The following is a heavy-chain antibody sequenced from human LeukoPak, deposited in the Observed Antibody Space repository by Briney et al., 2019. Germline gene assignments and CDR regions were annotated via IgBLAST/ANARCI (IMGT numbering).Heavy chain of an antibody. CDR2: ISAYNGNT. D-gene: IGHD6-13*01. CDR1: GYTFTSYG. Sequence: ASVKVSWKASGYTFTSYGISWVRQAPGQGLEWMGWISAYNGNTNYAQKLQGRVTMTTDTSTSTAYMELRSLRSDDTAVYYCARDSPYSSSWYAGVYYYYGMDIWGQGTTVTVSS. V-gene: IGHV1-18*01. CDR3: ARDSPYSSSWYAGVYYYYGMDI. J-gene: IGHJ6*02.